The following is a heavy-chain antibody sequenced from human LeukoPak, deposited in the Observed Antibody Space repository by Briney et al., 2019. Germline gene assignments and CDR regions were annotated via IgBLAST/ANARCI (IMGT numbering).Heavy chain of an antibody. CDR2: IYHSGST. J-gene: IGHJ6*03. Sequence: SETLSLTCTVSGYSISSGYYWGWIRQPPGKGLEWIGSIYHSGSTYYNPSLKSRVTISVDTSKNQFSLKLSSVTAADTAVCYCARVGIYYYYYYYMDVWGKGTTVTVSS. CDR1: GYSISSGYY. CDR3: ARVGIYYYYYYYMDV. V-gene: IGHV4-38-2*02.